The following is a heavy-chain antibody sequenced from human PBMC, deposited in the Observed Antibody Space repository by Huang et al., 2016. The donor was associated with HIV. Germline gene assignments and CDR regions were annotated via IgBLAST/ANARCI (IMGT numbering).Heavy chain of an antibody. D-gene: IGHD6-19*01. Sequence: QVQVVESGGGAVQPGGSLRLSCAASGFTSSGYGIHWVRQAPGKGLGWVALLRYDGSHKFYADSVKGRFTISRDNSKNTVYLQMNSLRGEDTAVYYCAKGPVQWLVTYWGQGTLVTVSS. V-gene: IGHV3-30*02. CDR3: AKGPVQWLVTY. J-gene: IGHJ4*02. CDR2: LRYDGSHK. CDR1: GFTSSGYG.